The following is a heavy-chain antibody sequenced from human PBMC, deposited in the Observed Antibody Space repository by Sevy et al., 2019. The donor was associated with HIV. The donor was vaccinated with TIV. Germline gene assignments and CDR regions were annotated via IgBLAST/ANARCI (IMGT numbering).Heavy chain of an antibody. V-gene: IGHV1-18*01. CDR3: ARDPPSYDFWSGYYGDY. Sequence: ASVKVSCKASGYTFTSYGISWVRQAPGQGLEWMGWISAYNGNTNYAQKLQGRVTMTTDTSTSTAYMELRSLRSDDTAVYYCARDPPSYDFWSGYYGDYWGQGTLVTASS. CDR1: GYTFTSYG. J-gene: IGHJ4*02. CDR2: ISAYNGNT. D-gene: IGHD3-3*01.